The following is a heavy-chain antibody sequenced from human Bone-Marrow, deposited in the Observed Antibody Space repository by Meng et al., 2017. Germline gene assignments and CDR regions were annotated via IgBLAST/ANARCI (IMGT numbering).Heavy chain of an antibody. V-gene: IGHV1-2*06. CDR3: ARNLKVGGRAYDAFDI. CDR1: GYNFPDYY. CDR2: INPKSGDT. Sequence: ASVKVSCKPSGYNFPDYYIHWVRRAPGQGLEWMGRINPKSGDTHYAQKFQARVTMTGDTSISTAYMDLSRLRSDDTAVYYCARNLKVGGRAYDAFDIWGQGTMVTVSS. D-gene: IGHD1-26*01. J-gene: IGHJ3*02.